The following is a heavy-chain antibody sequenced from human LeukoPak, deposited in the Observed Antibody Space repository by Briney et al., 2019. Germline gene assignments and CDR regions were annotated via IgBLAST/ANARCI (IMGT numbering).Heavy chain of an antibody. D-gene: IGHD3/OR15-3a*01. J-gene: IGHJ6*02. CDR3: ARFGLPYSIDL. V-gene: IGHV3-7*01. CDR1: GFTFSQHS. CDR2: IRPDGSSV. Sequence: GGSLRLSCIASGFTFSQHSMSWVRQAPGKGLEWVASIRPDGSSVFYVDSVKGRFTFSRDNAKNSLDLQMNSLRAEDTAVYYCARFGLPYSIDLWGQGTMVTVSS.